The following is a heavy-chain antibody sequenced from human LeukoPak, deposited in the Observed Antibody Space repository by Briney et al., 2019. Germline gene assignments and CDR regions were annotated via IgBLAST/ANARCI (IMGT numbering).Heavy chain of an antibody. CDR1: GGSISSYY. D-gene: IGHD3-3*01. CDR3: ARSERTYYDFWSGDIRPYYFDY. Sequence: SETLSLTCTVSGGSISSYYWSWLRQPPGKRLEWIGYIYYSGTTNYNPPLKSRVTISVDTSKNQFSLKLSSVTAADTAVYYCARSERTYYDFWSGDIRPYYFDYWGQGTLVTVSS. J-gene: IGHJ4*02. CDR2: IYYSGTT. V-gene: IGHV4-59*01.